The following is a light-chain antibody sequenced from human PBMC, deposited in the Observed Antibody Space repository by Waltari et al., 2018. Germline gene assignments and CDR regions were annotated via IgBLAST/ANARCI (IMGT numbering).Light chain of an antibody. CDR1: SSDVGGYNY. J-gene: IGLJ1*01. CDR2: DVS. V-gene: IGLV2-14*03. CDR3: SSYTSSSTYV. Sequence: QSALTQPASVSGSPGQSITISCTGTSSDVGGYNYVSWYQQHPGKAPKVMIYDVSNRPSGVSNLFSGSKSGNTASLTISGLQAEDEADYYCSSYTSSSTYVFGTGTKVTVL.